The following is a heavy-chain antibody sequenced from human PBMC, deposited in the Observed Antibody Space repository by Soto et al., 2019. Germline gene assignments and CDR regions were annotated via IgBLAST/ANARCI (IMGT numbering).Heavy chain of an antibody. CDR3: ASLSYYFWSGDLDDYYYLDV. CDR1: GGSIRSYY. D-gene: IGHD3-3*01. Sequence: QVQLQASGPGLVKPSETLSLTCTVSGGSIRSYYWSWIRQPPGKGLEWTGYIYYSGSTNYNPSLNTRDTTSVETSKNRFSLKRSSVTASDTAVYYSASLSYYFWSGDLDDYYYLDVWGKGTTVTVAS. V-gene: IGHV4-59*01. CDR2: IYYSGST. J-gene: IGHJ6*03.